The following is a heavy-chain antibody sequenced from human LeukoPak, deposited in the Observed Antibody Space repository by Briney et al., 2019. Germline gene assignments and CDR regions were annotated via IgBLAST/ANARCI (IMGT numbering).Heavy chain of an antibody. J-gene: IGHJ6*02. Sequence: GGSLRLSCAASGFASSSYAMSWVRQAPGKGLEWVSAISGTGDKIYYADSVRGRFTISRDSSKNTLYLQMNSLRAEDTAVYYCAKDLVNAVRIFGMDVWGQGTTVTVSS. V-gene: IGHV3-23*01. CDR1: GFASSSYA. D-gene: IGHD3-10*01. CDR2: ISGTGDKI. CDR3: AKDLVNAVRIFGMDV.